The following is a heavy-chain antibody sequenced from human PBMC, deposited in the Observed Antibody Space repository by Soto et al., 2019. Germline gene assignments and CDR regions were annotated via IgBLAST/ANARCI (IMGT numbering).Heavy chain of an antibody. CDR1: GYSFTSYD. D-gene: IGHD2-21*01. J-gene: IGHJ6*03. CDR2: MNPNSADT. Sequence: QVQLVQSGAEVKKPGASVKVSCKTSGYSFTSYDMNWVRQVPGQGPEWMGWMNPNSADTGYAQKFQGRMTMSRDMSTRTMYMELSGLTSEDTAVYYCARGVLLDPHIDVWGRGTMVTVS. CDR3: ARGVLLDPHIDV. V-gene: IGHV1-8*01.